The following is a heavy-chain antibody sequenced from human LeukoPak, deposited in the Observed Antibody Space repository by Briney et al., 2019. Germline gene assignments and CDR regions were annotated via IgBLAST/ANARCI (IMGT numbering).Heavy chain of an antibody. CDR2: ISGSGDAI. CDR1: GFTFSSYA. Sequence: GSLRLSCTASGFTFSSYAMTWVRQVPGKGLEWVSSISGSGDAIHYADSVKGRFTISRDNSKNTLHVQMSSLRAEDTGVYYCAPSRFLDMIFNDWGQGTLVTVSS. CDR3: APSRFLDMIFND. J-gene: IGHJ4*02. D-gene: IGHD3/OR15-3a*01. V-gene: IGHV3-23*01.